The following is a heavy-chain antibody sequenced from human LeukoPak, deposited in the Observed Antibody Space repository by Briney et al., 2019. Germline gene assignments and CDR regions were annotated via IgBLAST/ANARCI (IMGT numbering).Heavy chain of an antibody. CDR3: ARGGCIGGRCYPNYFDY. Sequence: GGSLRLSCAASGFTFSSYSMNWVRQAPGKGLEWVSSISSSSSYIYYADSVKGRFTISRDNAKKSLYLQINSLRAEDTAVYYCARGGCIGGRCYPNYFDYWGQGTLVTVSS. CDR1: GFTFSSYS. J-gene: IGHJ4*02. D-gene: IGHD2-15*01. V-gene: IGHV3-21*01. CDR2: ISSSSSYI.